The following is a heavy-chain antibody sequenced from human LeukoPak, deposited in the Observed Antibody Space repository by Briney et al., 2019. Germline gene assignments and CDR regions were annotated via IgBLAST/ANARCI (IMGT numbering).Heavy chain of an antibody. Sequence: GGSLRLSCAASGFTFSSYAMSWVRQAPGKGLEWVANIKQDGSEKYYVDSVKGRFTISRDSAKNSLYLQMNSLRAEDTAVYYCARDRGSYCSGGSCHFFDYWGQGTLVTVSS. CDR2: IKQDGSEK. D-gene: IGHD2-15*01. CDR1: GFTFSSYA. J-gene: IGHJ4*02. V-gene: IGHV3-7*01. CDR3: ARDRGSYCSGGSCHFFDY.